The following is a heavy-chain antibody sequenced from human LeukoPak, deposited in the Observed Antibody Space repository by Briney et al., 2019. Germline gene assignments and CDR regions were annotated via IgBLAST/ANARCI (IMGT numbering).Heavy chain of an antibody. D-gene: IGHD6-13*01. CDR1: GGSFSGYY. J-gene: IGHJ6*03. Sequence: PSETLSLTFAVYGGSFSGYYWSWIRQPPGKGLEWIGEINHSGSTNYNPSLKSRVTISVDTSKNQFSLKLSSVTAADTAVYYCARGVAAADFYYYYYMDVWGKGTTVTVSS. CDR3: ARGVAAADFYYYYYMDV. CDR2: INHSGST. V-gene: IGHV4-34*01.